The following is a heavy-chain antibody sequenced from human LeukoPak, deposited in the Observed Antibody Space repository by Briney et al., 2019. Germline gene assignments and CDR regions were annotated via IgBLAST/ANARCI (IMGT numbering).Heavy chain of an antibody. J-gene: IGHJ4*02. V-gene: IGHV3-20*04. CDR3: ARGSGYYGSSGKYYFDY. CDR1: GFTFDDYG. Sequence: GSLRLSCAASGFTFDDYGMSWVRPAPGKGLEWVSGTNWNGGSTGYADSVKGRFTISRDNAKNSLYLQMNSLRAEDTALYYCARGSGYYGSSGKYYFDYWGQGTLVTVSS. D-gene: IGHD3-22*01. CDR2: TNWNGGST.